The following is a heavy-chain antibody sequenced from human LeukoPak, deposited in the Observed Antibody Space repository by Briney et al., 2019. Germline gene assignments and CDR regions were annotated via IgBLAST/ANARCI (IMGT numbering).Heavy chain of an antibody. Sequence: GGSLRLSCAASGFTFSSYGMHWVRQAPGKGLEWVAFTRYGGTAMYYADSVKGRFTISRDNSKNTLYLQMNSLRAEDTAVYYCAKDRASIDYWGQGTLVTVSS. CDR1: GFTFSSYG. J-gene: IGHJ4*02. CDR3: AKDRASIDY. V-gene: IGHV3-30*02. CDR2: TRYGGTAM.